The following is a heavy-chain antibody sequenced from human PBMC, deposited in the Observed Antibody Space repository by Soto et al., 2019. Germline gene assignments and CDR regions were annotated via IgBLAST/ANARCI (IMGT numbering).Heavy chain of an antibody. CDR3: ARDRLRFLEWLSSPNWFDP. D-gene: IGHD3-3*01. V-gene: IGHV1-3*01. Sequence: EASVKVSCKASGYTFTSYAMHWVRQAPGQRLEWMGWINAGNGNTKYSQKFQGRVTITRDTSASTAYMELSSLRSEDTAVYYCARDRLRFLEWLSSPNWFDPWGQGTLVTVSS. CDR2: INAGNGNT. CDR1: GYTFTSYA. J-gene: IGHJ5*02.